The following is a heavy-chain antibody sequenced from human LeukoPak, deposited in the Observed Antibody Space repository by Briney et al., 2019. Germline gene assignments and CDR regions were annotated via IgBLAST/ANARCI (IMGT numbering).Heavy chain of an antibody. Sequence: PSETLSLTCAVYGGSFSGYYWSWLRQPPGKGVEWMGEINDSGSTNYNPSLKSRVTISVDTSKTQFSLKLSSVTAADTAVYYCARVGYDFWSGYCDYWGQGTLVTVSS. J-gene: IGHJ4*02. V-gene: IGHV4-34*01. CDR3: ARVGYDFWSGYCDY. D-gene: IGHD3-3*01. CDR2: INDSGST. CDR1: GGSFSGYY.